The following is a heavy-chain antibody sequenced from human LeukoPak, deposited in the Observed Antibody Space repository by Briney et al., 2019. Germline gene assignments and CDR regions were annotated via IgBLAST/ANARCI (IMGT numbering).Heavy chain of an antibody. Sequence: GGSLRLSCAASGFTFSSYAMSWVRQAPGKGLEWVSAISGRGGSRNDADSVKGRFTISRDNSKNTLYLQMNSLRAEDTAVYYCAKGYDVVVTAILFDYWGQGTLVTVSS. CDR1: GFTFSSYA. J-gene: IGHJ4*02. CDR2: ISGRGGSR. D-gene: IGHD2-21*02. V-gene: IGHV3-23*01. CDR3: AKGYDVVVTAILFDY.